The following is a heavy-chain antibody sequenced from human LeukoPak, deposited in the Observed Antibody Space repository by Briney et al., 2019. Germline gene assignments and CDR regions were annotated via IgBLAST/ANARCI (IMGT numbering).Heavy chain of an antibody. Sequence: GGSLRLSCAASGFTFSSYSMNWVRQAPGKGLEWVSSISSGSSYIYYADSVKGRFTISRDNAKNSLYLQMNSLRAEDTAVYYCARVGYSSGWNNWFDPWGQGTLVTVSS. CDR2: ISSGSSYI. V-gene: IGHV3-21*01. CDR1: GFTFSSYS. CDR3: ARVGYSSGWNNWFDP. J-gene: IGHJ5*02. D-gene: IGHD6-19*01.